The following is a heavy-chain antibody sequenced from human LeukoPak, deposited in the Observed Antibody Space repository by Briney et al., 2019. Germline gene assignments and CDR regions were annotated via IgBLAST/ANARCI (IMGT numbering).Heavy chain of an antibody. J-gene: IGHJ3*02. CDR1: DGSFSSYS. V-gene: IGHV4-59*08. CDR2: IYYSGST. CDR3: ARLKARDAFDI. Sequence: SETLSLTCTVSDGSFSSYSWNWIRQPPGRGLEWIGYIYYSGSTIYNPSLRSRVTISIDTSKNQFSLKLTSVTAAGTAVYYCARLKARDAFDIWGQGTMVTVSS.